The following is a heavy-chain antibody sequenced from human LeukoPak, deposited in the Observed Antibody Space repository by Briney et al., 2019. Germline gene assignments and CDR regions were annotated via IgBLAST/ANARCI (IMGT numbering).Heavy chain of an antibody. CDR1: GYTFTSYG. V-gene: IGHV1-18*01. CDR2: ISAYNGNT. Sequence: ASVKVSCKASGYTFTSYGISWVRQAPGQGLEWMGWISAYNGNTNYAQKFQGRVTMTTDTSTSTAYMELRSLRSDDTAVYYCARQGVTAAENNYFYYYMDFWGKGTTVTVSS. CDR3: ARQGVTAAENNYFYYYMDF. J-gene: IGHJ6*03. D-gene: IGHD6-13*01.